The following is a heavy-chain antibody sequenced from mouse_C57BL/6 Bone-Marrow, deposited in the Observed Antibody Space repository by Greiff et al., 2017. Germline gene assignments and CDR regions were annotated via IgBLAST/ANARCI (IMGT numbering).Heavy chain of an antibody. CDR2: IHPNSGST. J-gene: IGHJ2*01. V-gene: IGHV1-64*01. D-gene: IGHD2-1*01. CDR3: ARRAPFYYGNSYYFDY. Sequence: QVQLQQPGAELVKPGASVKLSCKASGYTFTSYWMHWVKQRPGQGLEWIGMIHPNSGSTNYNEMFKSKATLTVDKSSSTAYMQLSSLTSEDSAVYHCARRAPFYYGNSYYFDYWGQGTTLTVSS. CDR1: GYTFTSYW.